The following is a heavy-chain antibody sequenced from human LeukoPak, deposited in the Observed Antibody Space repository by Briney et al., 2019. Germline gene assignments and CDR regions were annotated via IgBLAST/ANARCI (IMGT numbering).Heavy chain of an antibody. Sequence: GGSLRLSCTASGFIFNDFWMSWVRQAPGEGLEWVANIRQDGGAKNYADSVKGRFTISRDNSENTLFLQMNSLRVEDTAVYYCAKGPLIEVAGTTWDYWGQGTLVTVSS. CDR2: IRQDGGAK. CDR1: GFIFNDFW. V-gene: IGHV3-7*03. CDR3: AKGPLIEVAGTTWDY. D-gene: IGHD6-19*01. J-gene: IGHJ4*02.